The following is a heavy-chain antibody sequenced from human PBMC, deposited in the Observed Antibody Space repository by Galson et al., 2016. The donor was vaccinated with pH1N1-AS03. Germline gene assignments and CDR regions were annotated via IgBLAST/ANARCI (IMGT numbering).Heavy chain of an antibody. CDR2: IWHDGSEK. J-gene: IGHJ2*01. D-gene: IGHD3-16*02. Sequence: LRLSCAASGFTFSSHGMHWVRQTPGKGLEWVAVIWHDGSEKYYADSVKGRFTIPRDNSKNTLYLQMNSLRAEDTAVYYCVRDRHYYDYIWGTYRYDWYFDLWGRGTLVTVSS. CDR1: GFTFSSHG. CDR3: VRDRHYYDYIWGTYRYDWYFDL. V-gene: IGHV3-33*01.